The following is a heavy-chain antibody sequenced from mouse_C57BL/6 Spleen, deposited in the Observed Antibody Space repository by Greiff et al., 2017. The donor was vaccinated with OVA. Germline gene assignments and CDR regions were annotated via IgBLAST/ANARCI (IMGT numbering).Heavy chain of an antibody. CDR3: ARRYYDYDGGFAY. CDR2: ISSGSSTI. V-gene: IGHV5-17*01. CDR1: GFTFSDYG. Sequence: DVQLVESGGGLVKPGGSLKLSCAASGFTFSDYGMHWVRQAPEKGLEWVAYISSGSSTIYYAATVKGRFTISRDNAKNTLFLQMTSLRSEDTAMYYCARRYYDYDGGFAYWGQGTLVTVSA. D-gene: IGHD2-4*01. J-gene: IGHJ3*01.